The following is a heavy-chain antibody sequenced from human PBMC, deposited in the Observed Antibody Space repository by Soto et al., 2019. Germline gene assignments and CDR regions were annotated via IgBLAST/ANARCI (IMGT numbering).Heavy chain of an antibody. CDR2: ISSSSSYI. Sequence: EVQLVESGGGLVKPGGSLRLSCAASGFTFSSYSMNWVRQAPGKGLEWVSSISSSSSYIYYADSVKGRFTISRDNAKNSLYLQMNSLRAEETAVYYCARGDSSSWDFDYWGQGTLVTVSS. D-gene: IGHD6-13*01. CDR1: GFTFSSYS. CDR3: ARGDSSSWDFDY. V-gene: IGHV3-21*01. J-gene: IGHJ4*02.